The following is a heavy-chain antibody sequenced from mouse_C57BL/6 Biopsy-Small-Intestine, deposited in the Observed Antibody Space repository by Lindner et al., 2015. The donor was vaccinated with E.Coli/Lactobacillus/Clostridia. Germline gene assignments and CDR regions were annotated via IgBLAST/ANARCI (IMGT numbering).Heavy chain of an antibody. CDR2: IDPENGDT. CDR1: GLNIKDYY. J-gene: IGHJ1*03. Sequence: VQLQESGAELVKPGASVKLSCTASGLNIKDYYMHWVKQRPEQGLEWIGWIDPENGDTEYASKFQGKATITADTSSNTAYLQLSSLTSEDTAVYYRTTIYYGSSYGGYFDVWGTGTTVTVSS. D-gene: IGHD1-1*01. V-gene: IGHV14-4*01. CDR3: TTIYYGSSYGGYFDV.